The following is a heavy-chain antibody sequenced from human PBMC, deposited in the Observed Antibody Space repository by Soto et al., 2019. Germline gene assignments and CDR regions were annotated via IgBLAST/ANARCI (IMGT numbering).Heavy chain of an antibody. V-gene: IGHV1-69*01. CDR3: ARENCGGDCHEANRMDV. Sequence: QVQLVQSGAEVKKPGSSVKVSCKASGGTFSSYAISWVRQAPGQGLEWMGGIIPIFGTANYAQKFQGRVTITADESTSTAYMELSSLRSEDTAVYYCARENCGGDCHEANRMDVWGQGTTVTVSS. J-gene: IGHJ6*02. D-gene: IGHD2-21*02. CDR2: IIPIFGTA. CDR1: GGTFSSYA.